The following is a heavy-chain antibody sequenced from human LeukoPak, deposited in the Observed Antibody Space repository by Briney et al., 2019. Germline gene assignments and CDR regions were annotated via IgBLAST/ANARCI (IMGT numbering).Heavy chain of an antibody. V-gene: IGHV3-23*01. CDR3: ANPGRAAADY. Sequence: GGSLRLSCAASGFTFGVYGMSWVRQAPGKGLEWVSVISGSGGSTNYADSVKGRFTISRDNSKNTLYLQMNSLTAEDTAVCYCANPGRAAADYWGQGTLVTVSS. CDR2: ISGSGGST. D-gene: IGHD6-13*01. J-gene: IGHJ4*02. CDR1: GFTFGVYG.